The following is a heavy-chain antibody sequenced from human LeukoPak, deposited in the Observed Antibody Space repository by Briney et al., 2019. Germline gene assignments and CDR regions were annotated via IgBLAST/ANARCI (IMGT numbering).Heavy chain of an antibody. CDR1: GYSFTSYW. V-gene: IGHV5-51*01. Sequence: GESLKISCKGSGYSFTSYWIGWVRQMPGKGLEWLGIFYPVDSDTRYSPSFQGQVTFSADKSIRPSYLQWSSRKAWATASISCARYYCCYMDVWGKGTTVTVCS. CDR3: ARYYCCYMDV. J-gene: IGHJ6*03. CDR2: FYPVDSDT.